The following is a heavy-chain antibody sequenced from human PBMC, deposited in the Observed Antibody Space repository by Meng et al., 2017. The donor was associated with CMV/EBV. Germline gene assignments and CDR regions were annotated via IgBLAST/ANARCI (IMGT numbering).Heavy chain of an antibody. CDR1: GRTFSSYA. Sequence: QVQLVQSGAELKKPGSSVQVSCKAAGRTFSSYAISWVRQAPGQGLEWMGGIIPIFGTANYAQKFQGRVTITADESTSTAYMELSSLRSEDTAVYYCARNQPSRGWSHEDYWGQGTLVTVSS. V-gene: IGHV1-69*12. CDR3: ARNQPSRGWSHEDY. CDR2: IIPIFGTA. D-gene: IGHD2-15*01. J-gene: IGHJ4*02.